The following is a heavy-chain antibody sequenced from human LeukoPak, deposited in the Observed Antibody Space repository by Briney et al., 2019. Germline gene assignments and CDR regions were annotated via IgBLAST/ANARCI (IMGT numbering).Heavy chain of an antibody. CDR2: IYYSGST. J-gene: IGHJ4*02. V-gene: IGHV4-59*08. D-gene: IGHD4-17*01. CDR3: ASLSYGDRGRFDY. Sequence: SETQSLTCTVSGGSISSYYWSWIRHPPGKPLEWIGYIYYSGSTNYDPSLESRVTISVDTSKNRFSLRLSSVTAADTAVYFCASLSYGDRGRFDYWGQGTLVTVSS. CDR1: GGSISSYY.